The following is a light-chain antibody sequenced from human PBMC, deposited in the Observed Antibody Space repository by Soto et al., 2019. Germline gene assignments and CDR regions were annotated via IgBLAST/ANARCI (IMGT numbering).Light chain of an antibody. CDR1: TSDIGHYNY. Sequence: QSVLTQPASVSGSPGQSVTISCTATTSDIGHYNYVSWYQQHPGKAPKLVIYEVSNRPLGVSSRYSGSKSGNTASLTISGLQAEDEADYYCSSYRSTITVFGGGTKLTV. J-gene: IGLJ3*02. CDR3: SSYRSTITV. V-gene: IGLV2-14*01. CDR2: EVS.